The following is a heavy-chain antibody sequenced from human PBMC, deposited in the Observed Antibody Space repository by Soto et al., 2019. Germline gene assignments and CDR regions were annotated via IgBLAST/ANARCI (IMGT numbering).Heavy chain of an antibody. CDR3: ARIDCSSTSCFRKNYYYYMDV. V-gene: IGHV1-69*02. CDR2: IIPILGIA. J-gene: IGHJ6*03. D-gene: IGHD2-2*01. CDR1: GGTFSSYT. Sequence: QVQLVQSGAEVKKPGSSVKVSCKASGGTFSSYTISWVRQAPGQGLEWMGRIIPILGIANYAQKFQGRVTITADKATSTAYMELSSLRSEDTAVYYCARIDCSSTSCFRKNYYYYMDVWVKGTTVTVSS.